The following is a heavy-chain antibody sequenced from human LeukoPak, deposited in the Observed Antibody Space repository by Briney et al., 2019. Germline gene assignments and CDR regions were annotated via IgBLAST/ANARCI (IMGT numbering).Heavy chain of an antibody. Sequence: SVKVSCEASGSSFNSYAISWVRQAPGQGLEWLGGIIPIFGTTKYGQKFQGRVTMTTDESTSTAYMELRSLRSDDTAVYYCARGKLGYYYFSMDVWAEGPRSPSP. J-gene: IGHJ6*03. CDR3: ARGKLGYYYFSMDV. CDR2: IIPIFGTT. V-gene: IGHV1-69*05. CDR1: GSSFNSYA. D-gene: IGHD1-14*01.